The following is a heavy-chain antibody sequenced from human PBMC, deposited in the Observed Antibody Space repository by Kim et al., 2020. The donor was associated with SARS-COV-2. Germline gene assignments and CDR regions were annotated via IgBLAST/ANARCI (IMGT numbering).Heavy chain of an antibody. CDR3: AREYGGNSPDYYYGMDV. J-gene: IGHJ6*02. CDR2: ISSSSSYI. Sequence: GGSLRLSCAASGFTFSSYSMNWVRQAPGKGLEWVSSISSSSSYIYYADSVKGRFTISRDNAKNSLYLQMNSLRAEDTAVYYCAREYGGNSPDYYYGMDVWGQGTTVTVSS. V-gene: IGHV3-21*01. D-gene: IGHD2-21*02. CDR1: GFTFSSYS.